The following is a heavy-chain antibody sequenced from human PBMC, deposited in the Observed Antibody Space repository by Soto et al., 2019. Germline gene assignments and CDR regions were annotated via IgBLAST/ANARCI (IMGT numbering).Heavy chain of an antibody. V-gene: IGHV3-33*01. CDR3: ARDGTGWTGGDH. D-gene: IGHD6-19*01. Sequence: GGSLRLSCAASGFTFSDYDMHWVRQAPGKRLEWVAVLWRDGSKVSYADSVRGRVTISRDNSKNTLYLEMNSLRVEDTAVYYCARDGTGWTGGDHWGQGTLVTVSS. CDR2: LWRDGSKV. J-gene: IGHJ4*02. CDR1: GFTFSDYD.